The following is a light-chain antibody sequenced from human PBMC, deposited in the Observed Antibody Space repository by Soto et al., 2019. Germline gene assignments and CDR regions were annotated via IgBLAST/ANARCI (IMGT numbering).Light chain of an antibody. Sequence: EMVLTQSPGTLSLSPGERATLSCTASQSVTSNYLAWYQQKRGQDPRLLIFGASTRAAGDTDRFSGSGSGTDFTLTITRLEPEDIAVYYCQQYGRSPLLYTFGQGTKVGVK. CDR1: QSVTSNY. CDR3: QQYGRSPLLYT. CDR2: GAS. J-gene: IGKJ2*01. V-gene: IGKV3-20*01.